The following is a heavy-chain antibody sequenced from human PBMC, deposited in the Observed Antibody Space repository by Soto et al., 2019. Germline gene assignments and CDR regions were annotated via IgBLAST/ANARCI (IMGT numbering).Heavy chain of an antibody. CDR1: GGSISSSSYY. Sequence: SETLSLTCTVSGGSISSSSYYWGWIRQPPGKGLEWIGSIYYSGSTYYNPSLKSRVTISVDTSKNQFSLKLSSVTAADTAVYYFAFYYDFWGLDYFDYWGQGTLVTV. CDR3: AFYYDFWGLDYFDY. D-gene: IGHD3-3*01. V-gene: IGHV4-39*01. CDR2: IYYSGST. J-gene: IGHJ4*02.